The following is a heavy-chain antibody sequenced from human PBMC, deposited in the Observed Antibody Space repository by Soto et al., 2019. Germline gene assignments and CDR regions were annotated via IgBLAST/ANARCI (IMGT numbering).Heavy chain of an antibody. D-gene: IGHD2-2*01. CDR1: GYTFTSYA. V-gene: IGHV1-3*01. Sequence: QVQLVQSGAEVKKPGASVKVSCKASGYTFTSYAMHWVRQAPGQRLEWMGWINAGNGNKKYSQKCQGRVTITRETYARNAHMELRSLRSEETAVYYCARGGYCSRPSCYGGGYYYFDYWGPGTLVPVSS. CDR3: ARGGYCSRPSCYGGGYYYFDY. J-gene: IGHJ4*02. CDR2: INAGNGNK.